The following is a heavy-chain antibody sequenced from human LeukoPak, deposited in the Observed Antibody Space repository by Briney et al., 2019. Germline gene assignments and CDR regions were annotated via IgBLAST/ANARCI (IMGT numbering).Heavy chain of an antibody. D-gene: IGHD2-2*01. CDR2: LSGSGANT. CDR3: AKLASLCTSTSCVRGGFDY. J-gene: IGHJ4*02. CDR1: GFTFSSYA. Sequence: GGSLRLSCAASGFTFSSYAMAWVRQAPGKGLEWVSALSGSGANTYYADSVKGRFTVFRDNSKNTLYLQMNSLRAEDTAKYYCAKLASLCTSTSCVRGGFDYWGQGTLVTVSS. V-gene: IGHV3-23*01.